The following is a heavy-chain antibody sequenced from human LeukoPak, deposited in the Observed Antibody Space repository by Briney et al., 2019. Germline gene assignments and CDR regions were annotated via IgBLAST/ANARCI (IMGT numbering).Heavy chain of an antibody. CDR1: GFTFSGHY. CDR2: IRNRANGYTT. D-gene: IGHD4-23*01. J-gene: IGHJ5*01. CDR3: VGVRRGYSVDL. V-gene: IGHV3-72*01. Sequence: GGSLRLSCEASGFTFSGHYMDWVRQAPGKGPEWVGRIRNRANGYTTDYGASVKGRFTISRDDSKNSMYLQLSSLKTEDTALYYCVGVRRGYSVDLWHQGILVTV.